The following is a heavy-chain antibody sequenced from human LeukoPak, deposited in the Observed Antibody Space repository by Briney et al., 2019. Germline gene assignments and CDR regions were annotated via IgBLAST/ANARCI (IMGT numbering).Heavy chain of an antibody. J-gene: IGHJ6*02. CDR2: ISSSGKYV. CDR3: ARDRYDSSVGGMDV. CDR1: GFGISTYS. V-gene: IGHV3-21*06. D-gene: IGHD6-6*01. Sequence: GGSLRLSRSAAGFGISTYSMNWVRQAPGKGLEWVSSISSSGKYVYYGDSVKGRFTLSRDDAKNELYLQMNSLRAEDTALYYCARDRYDSSVGGMDVWGQGTTVTVSS.